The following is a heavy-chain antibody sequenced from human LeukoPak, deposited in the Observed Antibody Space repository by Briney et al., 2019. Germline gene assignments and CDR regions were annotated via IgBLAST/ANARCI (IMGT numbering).Heavy chain of an antibody. V-gene: IGHV1-8*01. D-gene: IGHD6-25*01. J-gene: IGHJ5*02. CDR1: GYTFTSYD. CDR3: ASSETASGWFDP. Sequence: ASVKVSCKASGYTFTSYDINWVRQATGQGLEWMGWMNPKSGNTGYAQKFQGRVTMTRDTSISTAHMELSSLRSEDTAVYYCASSETASGWFDPWGQGTLVTVSS. CDR2: MNPKSGNT.